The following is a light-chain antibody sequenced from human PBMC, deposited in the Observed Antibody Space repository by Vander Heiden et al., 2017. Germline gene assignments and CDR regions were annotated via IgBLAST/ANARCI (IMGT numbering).Light chain of an antibody. CDR2: GNS. J-gene: IGLJ2*01. CDR1: SSNIGAGYD. V-gene: IGLV1-40*01. Sequence: QSVLTQPTSVSGAPGQRVTIPCTGSSSNIGAGYDVHWYQQLPGTAPKFLIYGNSNRPSGVPDRFSGSKSGTSASLAITGLQAEDEADYYCQSYDSTLSVVFGGGTKVTVL. CDR3: QSYDSTLSVV.